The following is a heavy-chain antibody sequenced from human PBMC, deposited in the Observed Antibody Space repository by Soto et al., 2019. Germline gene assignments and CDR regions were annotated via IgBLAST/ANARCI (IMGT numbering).Heavy chain of an antibody. Sequence: SETLSLTCTVSGGSISSGGYYWSWIRQHPGKGLEWIGYIYYSGSTYYNPSLKSRVTISVDTSKNQFSLKLSSVTAADTAVYYCARGGLLRGRSIAAAGTSYYYYGMDVWGQGTTVTVSS. V-gene: IGHV4-31*03. CDR1: GGSISSGGYY. CDR2: IYYSGST. D-gene: IGHD6-13*01. J-gene: IGHJ6*02. CDR3: ARGGLLRGRSIAAAGTSYYYYGMDV.